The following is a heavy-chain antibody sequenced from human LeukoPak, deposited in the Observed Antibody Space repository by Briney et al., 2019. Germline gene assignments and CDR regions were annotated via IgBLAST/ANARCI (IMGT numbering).Heavy chain of an antibody. CDR2: MNPISGNT. V-gene: IGHV1-8*01. CDR3: ARGRGVVVPAAIPSRSAEYFQH. CDR1: GYTFSSYD. Sequence: GASVKVSCEASGYTFSSYDINWVRQATGQGLEWMGWMNPISGNTGYAQKFQGRVTITRDNSINTAYMDLTNLRSEDTAVYYCARGRGVVVPAAIPSRSAEYFQHWGQGTLVTVSS. D-gene: IGHD2-2*02. J-gene: IGHJ1*01.